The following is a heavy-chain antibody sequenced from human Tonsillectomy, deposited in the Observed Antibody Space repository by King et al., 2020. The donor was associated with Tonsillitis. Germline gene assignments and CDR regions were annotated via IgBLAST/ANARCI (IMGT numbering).Heavy chain of an antibody. CDR2: IYYSGST. V-gene: IGHV4-59*01. D-gene: IGHD2-21*02. J-gene: IGHJ4*02. Sequence: VQLQESGPGLVKPSETLSLTCTVSGGSISSYYWSWIRQPPGKGLEWIGYIYYSGSTKYNPSLKSRVTISVDTSKNHFSLRLSSVTAADTAVYYCAREGWGLPRYFDYWGQGTLVTVSS. CDR3: AREGWGLPRYFDY. CDR1: GGSISSYY.